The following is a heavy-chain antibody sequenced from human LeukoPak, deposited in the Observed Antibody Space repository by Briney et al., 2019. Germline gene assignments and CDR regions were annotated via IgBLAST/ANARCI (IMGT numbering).Heavy chain of an antibody. CDR3: ARVPLGYLGYSSAWYTDY. J-gene: IGHJ4*02. CDR2: ITSRSTYI. Sequence: PGGSLRLSCAASGFTFSDYTIMWVRQAPGKGLEYVSSITSRSTYIYYADSVKGQFTISKDNAKNSLYLQMNSLRTEDTAVYYCARVPLGYLGYSSAWYTDYWGQGALVSVSS. V-gene: IGHV3-21*01. CDR1: GFTFSDYT. D-gene: IGHD6-19*01.